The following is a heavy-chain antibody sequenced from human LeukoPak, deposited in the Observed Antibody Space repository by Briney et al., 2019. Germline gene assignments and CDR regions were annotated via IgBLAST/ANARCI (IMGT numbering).Heavy chain of an antibody. CDR1: GGSINSYY. CDR2: IYYSGNT. J-gene: IGHJ6*03. D-gene: IGHD3-3*01. V-gene: IGHV4-59*01. CDR3: ARYDFSYMDV. Sequence: SETLSLTCTVSGGSINSYYWSWIRQPPGKGLEWIGHIYYSGNTNYNPSLRSRVTISVDMSKNQFSLKLSSVTAADTAVYYCARYDFSYMDVWGNGTTVTVSS.